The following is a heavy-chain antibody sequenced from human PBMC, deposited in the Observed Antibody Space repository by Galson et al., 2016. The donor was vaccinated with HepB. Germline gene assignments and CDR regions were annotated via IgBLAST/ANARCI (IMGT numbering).Heavy chain of an antibody. CDR3: AHRHRIHTVLGILAPYWYFDL. CDR2: VYWDDDK. J-gene: IGHJ2*01. CDR1: GFSLSNDGVG. V-gene: IGHV2-5*02. Sequence: PALVKPTQTLTLTCSFSGFSLSNDGVGVGWIRQSPGKALEWLALVYWDDDKRYSPSLKNRLTIIKDTSKNQVVLTMTNVDPGDTATYYCAHRHRIHTVLGILAPYWYFDLWGRGILVTVSS. D-gene: IGHD3-3*01.